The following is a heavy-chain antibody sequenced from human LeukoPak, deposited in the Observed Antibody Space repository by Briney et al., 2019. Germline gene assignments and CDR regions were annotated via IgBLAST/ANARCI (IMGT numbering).Heavy chain of an antibody. Sequence: PGGTLRLSCAASGFTFSSYGMSWVRQAPGKGLEWVSVISGSGGSTYYADSVKGRFTISRDNAKNTLYLQMNSLRAEDTAVYYCAKSVAGTGDFDYWGQGTLVTVSS. J-gene: IGHJ4*02. V-gene: IGHV3-23*01. CDR2: ISGSGGST. CDR3: AKSVAGTGDFDY. CDR1: GFTFSSYG. D-gene: IGHD6-19*01.